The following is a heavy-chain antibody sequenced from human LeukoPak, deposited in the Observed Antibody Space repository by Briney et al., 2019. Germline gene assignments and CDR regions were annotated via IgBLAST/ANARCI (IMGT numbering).Heavy chain of an antibody. D-gene: IGHD3-9*01. CDR3: ARGASYYDILTGYYYYYGMDV. CDR2: ISSSSSTI. CDR1: GFTFSSYS. Sequence: GGSLRLSCAASGFTFSSYSMNWVRQAPGKGLEWVSYISSSSSTIYYADSVKGRFTISRDNAKNSLYLRMNSLRAEDTAVYYCARGASYYDILTGYYYYYGMDVWGQGTTVTVSS. J-gene: IGHJ6*02. V-gene: IGHV3-48*01.